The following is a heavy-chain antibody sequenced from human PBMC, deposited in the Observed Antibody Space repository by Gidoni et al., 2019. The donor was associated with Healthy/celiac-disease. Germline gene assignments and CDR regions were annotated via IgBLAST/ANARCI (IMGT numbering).Heavy chain of an antibody. D-gene: IGHD6-19*01. Sequence: QVHLVQSGAEVKKPGASVKVSCKSSGYTFTSSGISWVRQAPGQGLEWMGWISAYNGNTNYAQKLQGRVTMTTDTSTSTAYMELRSLRSDDTAVYYCARFYSERGWYTYYYYGMDVWGQGTTVTVSS. V-gene: IGHV1-18*01. CDR3: ARFYSERGWYTYYYYGMDV. CDR2: ISAYNGNT. J-gene: IGHJ6*02. CDR1: GYTFTSSG.